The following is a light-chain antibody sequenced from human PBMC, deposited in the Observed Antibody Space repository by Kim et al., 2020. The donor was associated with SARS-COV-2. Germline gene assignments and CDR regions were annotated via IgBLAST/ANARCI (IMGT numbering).Light chain of an antibody. Sequence: ASVGDSVTITCRASQGISNYLAWYQQKPGKVPNLLIYAASALQPGVPSRFSGSGSGTDFTLTITSLRPEDVAVYYCQQCKGAPWTFGQGTTVDIK. CDR3: QQCKGAPWT. CDR1: QGISNY. J-gene: IGKJ1*01. V-gene: IGKV1-27*01. CDR2: AAS.